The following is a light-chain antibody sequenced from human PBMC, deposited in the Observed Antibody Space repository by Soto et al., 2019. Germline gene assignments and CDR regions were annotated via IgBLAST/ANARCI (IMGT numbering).Light chain of an antibody. V-gene: IGLV1-44*01. Sequence: QSVLTQPPSASGTPGQRVTISCSGSSSNIGSNTVSWYQQLPGTAPKLPIYSNNQRPSGVPDRFSGSKSGTSASLAISGLQSEDEADYYCAAWDDSLNASYVFGTGTKVTVL. J-gene: IGLJ1*01. CDR3: AAWDDSLNASYV. CDR1: SSNIGSNT. CDR2: SNN.